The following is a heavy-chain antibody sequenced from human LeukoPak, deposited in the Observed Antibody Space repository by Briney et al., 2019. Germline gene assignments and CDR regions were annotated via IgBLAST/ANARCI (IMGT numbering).Heavy chain of an antibody. D-gene: IGHD3-3*01. Sequence: GSLRLSCAASGFTFSSYSMNWVRQAPGKGLEWVSYISSSSSTIYYADSVKGRFTISRDNAKNSLYLQMNSLRAEDTAVYYCARDYGHDFWSGYYGGGAFDIWGQGTMVTVSS. V-gene: IGHV3-48*01. CDR3: ARDYGHDFWSGYYGGGAFDI. J-gene: IGHJ3*02. CDR2: ISSSSSTI. CDR1: GFTFSSYS.